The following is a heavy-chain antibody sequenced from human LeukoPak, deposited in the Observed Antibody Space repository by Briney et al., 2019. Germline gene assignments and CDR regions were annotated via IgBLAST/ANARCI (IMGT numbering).Heavy chain of an antibody. V-gene: IGHV3-7*01. Sequence: GGSLRISCAASGFTFSSYWMSWVRQAPGKGREWVANIKQDGTEKYYVDSVRGRFTVSRDNAKNSLYLQMNSLRAEDTAVYYCAKPSGYSSGWYPFDHWGQGTLVTVSS. D-gene: IGHD6-19*01. CDR2: IKQDGTEK. CDR3: AKPSGYSSGWYPFDH. J-gene: IGHJ4*02. CDR1: GFTFSSYW.